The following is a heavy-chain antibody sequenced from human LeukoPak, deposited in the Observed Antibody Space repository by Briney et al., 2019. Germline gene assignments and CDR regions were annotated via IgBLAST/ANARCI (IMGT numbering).Heavy chain of an antibody. CDR3: ARVPPYCTNGVCYMSGYYYYMDV. V-gene: IGHV1-3*01. D-gene: IGHD2-8*01. CDR1: GYTFTKYA. CDR2: ITADDGDT. J-gene: IGHJ6*03. Sequence: ASVKVSCKASGYTFTKYAIHWVRRAPGHRLEWMGWITADDGDTKYSEDLQGRVTITSDTSASTAYMELRSLRSDDTAVYYCARVPPYCTNGVCYMSGYYYYMDVWGKGTTVTVSS.